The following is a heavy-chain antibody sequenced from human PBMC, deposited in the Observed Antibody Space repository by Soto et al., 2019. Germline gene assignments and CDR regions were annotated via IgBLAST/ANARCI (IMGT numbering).Heavy chain of an antibody. V-gene: IGHV1-18*01. CDR3: APTTVVGLFRH. J-gene: IGHJ1*01. D-gene: IGHD4-17*01. Sequence: QVQLVQSGAEVKKPGASVRVSCKASGYTFTSYSFSWVRQAPGQGLEWMGWISAYSGNTDYAQKFQGRVTMTTDTSTSTAYMELRSLRSDDTAVYYCAPTTVVGLFRHWGQGTLVTVSS. CDR1: GYTFTSYS. CDR2: ISAYSGNT.